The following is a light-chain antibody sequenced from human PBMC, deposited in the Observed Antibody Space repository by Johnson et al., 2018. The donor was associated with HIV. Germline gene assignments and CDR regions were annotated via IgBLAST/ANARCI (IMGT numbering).Light chain of an antibody. V-gene: IGLV1-51*02. J-gene: IGLJ1*01. CDR2: EDY. CDR1: SSNIENYF. Sequence: QAVLTQPPSVSAAPGQRVNISCSGHSSNIENYFVSWYQQLPGAAPRLLIYEDYKRPSGIPDRFSGSKSGATATLGITGLQPGDEADYYCGIWDASLSPLYVFGSGTTITVL. CDR3: GIWDASLSPLYV.